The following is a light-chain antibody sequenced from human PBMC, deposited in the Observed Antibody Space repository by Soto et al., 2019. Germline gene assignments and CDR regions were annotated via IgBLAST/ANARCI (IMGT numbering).Light chain of an antibody. Sequence: QTVVTQEPSVTVSPGRTVTLTCASSAGVVTRDHYPNWFQQKPGQPPRALISTTTNRHSWTPARFSGSLLGDKAALTLSGVQPEDEADYYCLLYFGGPWVFGGGTKLTVL. CDR2: TTT. CDR3: LLYFGGPWV. CDR1: AGVVTRDHY. J-gene: IGLJ3*02. V-gene: IGLV7-43*01.